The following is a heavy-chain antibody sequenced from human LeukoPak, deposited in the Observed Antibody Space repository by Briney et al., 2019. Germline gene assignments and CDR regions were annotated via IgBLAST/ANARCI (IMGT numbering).Heavy chain of an antibody. D-gene: IGHD2-2*03. V-gene: IGHV1-18*01. Sequence: ASVKVSCKASGYTFTTFGITWVRQAPGQGLEWMGWITDNGNTNYAQKLHGRVTMTTDTSTSTAYMELRSLRSDDTAVYYCARDDGYSGYWGQGTLVTVSS. CDR3: ARDDGYSGY. J-gene: IGHJ4*02. CDR2: ITDNGNT. CDR1: GYTFTTFG.